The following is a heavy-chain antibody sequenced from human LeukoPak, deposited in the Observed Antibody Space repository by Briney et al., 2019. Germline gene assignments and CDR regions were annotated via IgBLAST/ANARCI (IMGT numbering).Heavy chain of an antibody. J-gene: IGHJ4*02. Sequence: GGSLRLSCTASGFTLSSYAMSWVRQAPGKGLGWVSAISGSGGSTSYADSGKGRFTISRDNSKNPLYLQMNSLRAEDTAVYYCAKKRDGYKSPFDYWGQGTLVTVSS. V-gene: IGHV3-23*01. CDR1: GFTLSSYA. CDR2: ISGSGGST. CDR3: AKKRDGYKSPFDY. D-gene: IGHD5-12*01.